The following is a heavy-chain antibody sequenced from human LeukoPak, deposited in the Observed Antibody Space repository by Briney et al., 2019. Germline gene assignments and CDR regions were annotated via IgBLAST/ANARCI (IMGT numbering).Heavy chain of an antibody. Sequence: GSLRLSCAASGFTFSSYSMNWVRQAPGKGLEWIGEINHSGSTNYNPSLKSRVTISVDTSKNQFSLKLSSVTAADTAVYYCARLWWPSAYWGQGTLVTVSS. J-gene: IGHJ4*02. V-gene: IGHV4-34*01. CDR3: ARLWWPSAY. CDR1: GFTFSSYS. CDR2: INHSGST. D-gene: IGHD2-21*01.